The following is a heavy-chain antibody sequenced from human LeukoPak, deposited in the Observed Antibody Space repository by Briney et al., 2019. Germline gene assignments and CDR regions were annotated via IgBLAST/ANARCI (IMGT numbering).Heavy chain of an antibody. CDR2: IKQDGSEK. Sequence: GGSLRLSCAASGFTLSSYWMSWVRQAPGKGLEWVANIKQDGSEKYYVDSVKGRFTISRDNAKNSLYLQMNSLRAEDTAVYYCARATYYYDSSGYYYVDWGQGTLVTVSS. D-gene: IGHD3-22*01. CDR1: GFTLSSYW. CDR3: ARATYYYDSSGYYYVD. V-gene: IGHV3-7*01. J-gene: IGHJ4*02.